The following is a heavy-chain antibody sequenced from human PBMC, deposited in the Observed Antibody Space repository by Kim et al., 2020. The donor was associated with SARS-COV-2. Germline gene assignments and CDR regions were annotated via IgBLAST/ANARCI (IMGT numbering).Heavy chain of an antibody. CDR3: AKRPLYYYVSNGKANFDY. CDR1: GGSVSTSSNY. Sequence: SETLSLTCSVSGGSVSTSSNYWGWIRQPPGKGLEWIGYIPYSGDIPYNPSLKGRVTISIDTSKNHFSLKVTSVTATDTGMYYCAKRPLYYYVSNGKANFDYWGQGIRVTVSS. J-gene: IGHJ4*02. CDR2: IPYSGDI. D-gene: IGHD3-22*01. V-gene: IGHV4-39*01.